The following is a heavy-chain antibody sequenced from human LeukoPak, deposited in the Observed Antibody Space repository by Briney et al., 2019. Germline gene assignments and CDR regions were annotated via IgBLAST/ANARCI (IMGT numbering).Heavy chain of an antibody. V-gene: IGHV1-24*01. CDR3: ATAPPLGFDY. J-gene: IGHJ4*02. CDR1: GYTLTEVS. CDR2: FDPEDGET. Sequence: ASVKVSCKVSGYTLTEVSMHWVRQAPGKGLEWVGGFDPEDGETIYAQKFQGRVTMTEDTSTDTAYMEMSSLRSEDTAVYYCATAPPLGFDYWGQGTLVTVSS.